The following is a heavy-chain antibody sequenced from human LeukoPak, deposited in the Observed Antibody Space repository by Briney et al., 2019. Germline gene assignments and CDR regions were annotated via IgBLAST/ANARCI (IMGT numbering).Heavy chain of an antibody. J-gene: IGHJ4*02. Sequence: GASVKVSCKASGYTFTGYYMHWVRQAPGQGLEWMGWINPNSGGTNYAQKFQGRVTMTTDTSTSTDFMELTSLRSDDTAVYYCARVSAVGGIASFDYWGQGTLVTDSS. V-gene: IGHV1-2*02. D-gene: IGHD6-13*01. CDR3: ARVSAVGGIASFDY. CDR2: INPNSGGT. CDR1: GYTFTGYY.